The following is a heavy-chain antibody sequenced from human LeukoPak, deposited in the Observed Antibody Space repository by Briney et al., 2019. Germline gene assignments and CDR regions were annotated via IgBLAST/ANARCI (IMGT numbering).Heavy chain of an antibody. V-gene: IGHV3-23*01. D-gene: IGHD5-18*01. J-gene: IGHJ5*02. Sequence: GGSLRLSCAASGFTSSSYAMSWVRQAPGKGLEWVSAISGSGDRTYYADSVKGRFAISRDNSKNTLYLEMNSLRAEDTAVYYCAKETEYSYGQTWGQGTLVTVSS. CDR3: AKETEYSYGQT. CDR1: GFTSSSYA. CDR2: ISGSGDRT.